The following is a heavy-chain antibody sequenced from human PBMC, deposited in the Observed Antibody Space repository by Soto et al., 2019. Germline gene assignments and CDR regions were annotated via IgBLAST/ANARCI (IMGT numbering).Heavy chain of an antibody. V-gene: IGHV4-59*01. CDR2: IYYSGST. Sequence: LSLTCTVSGGSISSYYWSWIRQPPGKGLEWIGYIYYSGSTNYNPSLKSRVTISVDTSKNQFSLKLSSVTAADTAVYYCARTFYCSGGSCRPNGSYYYGMDVWGQGTTVTVSS. CDR1: GGSISSYY. D-gene: IGHD2-15*01. CDR3: ARTFYCSGGSCRPNGSYYYGMDV. J-gene: IGHJ6*02.